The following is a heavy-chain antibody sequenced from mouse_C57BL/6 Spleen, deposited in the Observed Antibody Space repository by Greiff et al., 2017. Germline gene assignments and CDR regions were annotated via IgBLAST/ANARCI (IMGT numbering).Heavy chain of an antibody. D-gene: IGHD1-1*01. CDR2: INPNNGGT. V-gene: IGHV1-26*01. CDR3: ARSGLLRYRLGD. Sequence: EVKLQESGPELVKPGASVKISCKASGYTFTDYYMNWVKQSHGKSLEWIGDINPNNGGTSYNQKFKGKATLTVDKSSSTAYMELRSLTSEDSAVYYCARSGLLRYRLGDWGQGTTLTVSS. CDR1: GYTFTDYY. J-gene: IGHJ2*01.